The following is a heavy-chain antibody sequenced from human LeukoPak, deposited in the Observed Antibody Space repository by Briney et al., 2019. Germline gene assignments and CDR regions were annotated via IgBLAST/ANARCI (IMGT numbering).Heavy chain of an antibody. D-gene: IGHD6-19*01. CDR2: IRGSGGGT. CDR1: GFNATSNY. Sequence: GGSLRLSCAASGFNATSNYMSWVRQAPGKGLEWVSAIRGSGGGTYYADSVKGRFTISRDNSKNTLYLQMNSLRDEDTALYYCAKAGIGVVGYFDYWGQGTLVTVSS. V-gene: IGHV3-23*01. CDR3: AKAGIGVVGYFDY. J-gene: IGHJ4*02.